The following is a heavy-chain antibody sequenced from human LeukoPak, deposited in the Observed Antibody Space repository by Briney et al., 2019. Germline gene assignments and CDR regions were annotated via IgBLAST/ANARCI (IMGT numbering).Heavy chain of an antibody. CDR3: ARDLRSSGYYAFDY. J-gene: IGHJ4*02. Sequence: GGSLRLSCAASGFTFSSYSMNWVRQAPGKGLEWVSSISTSSSYIYYADSVKGRFTIFRDNAKNSLYLQMNSLRAEDTAVYYCARDLRSSGYYAFDYWGQGTLVTVSS. D-gene: IGHD3-22*01. V-gene: IGHV3-21*01. CDR1: GFTFSSYS. CDR2: ISTSSSYI.